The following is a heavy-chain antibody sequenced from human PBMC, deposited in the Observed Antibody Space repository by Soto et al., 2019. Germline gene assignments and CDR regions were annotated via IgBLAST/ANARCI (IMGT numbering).Heavy chain of an antibody. J-gene: IGHJ1*01. D-gene: IGHD3-22*01. CDR2: IWYDGSNK. Sequence: QVQLVESGGGVVQPGRSLRLSCAASGFTFSSYGMHWVRQAPGKGLEWVAVIWYDGSNKYYAESVKGRFTISRDNSKNTLYLQMNSLRAEDTAVYYCARTLYDSSGYHHFQHWGQGTLVSVSS. CDR1: GFTFSSYG. CDR3: ARTLYDSSGYHHFQH. V-gene: IGHV3-33*01.